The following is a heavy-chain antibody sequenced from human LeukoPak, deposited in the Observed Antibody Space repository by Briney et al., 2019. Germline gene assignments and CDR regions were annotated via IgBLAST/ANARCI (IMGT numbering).Heavy chain of an antibody. J-gene: IGHJ4*02. Sequence: GGSLRLSCAASGFSVSSNYMSWVRQAPGMGLEWVSVIYSGSSTNYADSVKGRFTISIDNSKNTLHLQMNSLRAEDTAAYYCARVRIPEYSGGWYFDYWGQGTLVTVSS. CDR3: ARVRIPEYSGGWYFDY. D-gene: IGHD6-19*01. V-gene: IGHV3-53*01. CDR2: IYSGSST. CDR1: GFSVSSNY.